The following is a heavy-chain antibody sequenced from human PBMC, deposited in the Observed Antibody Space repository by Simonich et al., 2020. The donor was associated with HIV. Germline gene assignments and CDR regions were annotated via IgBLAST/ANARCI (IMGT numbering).Heavy chain of an antibody. CDR3: ARNYGDYGVYWFDP. Sequence: QLQLQESGPGLVKPSETLSLTCTVSGGSSSSSSYYWGWIRQHPGQGLEWIGSIYYSGSTNYNPSLKSRVTISVDTSKNQFSLKLSSVTAADTAVYYCARNYGDYGVYWFDPWGQGTLVTVSS. CDR1: GGSSSSSSYY. J-gene: IGHJ5*02. V-gene: IGHV4-39*01. CDR2: IYYSGST. D-gene: IGHD4-17*01.